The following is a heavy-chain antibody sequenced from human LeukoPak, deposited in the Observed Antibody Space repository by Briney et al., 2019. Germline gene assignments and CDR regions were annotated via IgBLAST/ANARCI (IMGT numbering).Heavy chain of an antibody. CDR1: GFTFSNYA. D-gene: IGHD3-10*01. CDR2: ISNSGSST. Sequence: GGSLTLSCAASGFTFSNYAMTWVRQAPGKGLEWVSGISNSGSSTYYADSVKGRFTISRDNSKNTLYLQMNSLRAEDTAVYYCAKGWGTTMVRGGSLYFDYWGQGTLVTVSS. V-gene: IGHV3-23*01. CDR3: AKGWGTTMVRGGSLYFDY. J-gene: IGHJ4*02.